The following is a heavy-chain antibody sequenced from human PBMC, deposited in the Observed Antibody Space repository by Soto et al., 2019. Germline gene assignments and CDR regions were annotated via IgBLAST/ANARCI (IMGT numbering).Heavy chain of an antibody. CDR1: GYSFTTYW. D-gene: IGHD2-21*02. J-gene: IGHJ4*02. V-gene: IGHV5-51*01. CDR2: IYPGDSDT. Sequence: GESLKISCKGSGYSFTTYWIGWVRQMPGKGLEWMGMIYPGDSDTRYSPSFQGQATISADNSITTSHLQWSSLKASDNAIYYCARGSTAYYFDYWGQGTQVTVSS. CDR3: ARGSTAYYFDY.